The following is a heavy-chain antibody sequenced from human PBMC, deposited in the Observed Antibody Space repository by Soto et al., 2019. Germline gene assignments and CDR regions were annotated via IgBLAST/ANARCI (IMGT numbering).Heavy chain of an antibody. CDR3: ARDVPFYDFWSGYLSGYGMDV. V-gene: IGHV1-3*01. CDR2: INAGNGNT. CDR1: GYTFTSYA. Sequence: ASVKVSCKASGYTFTSYAIHWVRQAPGQRLEWMGWINAGNGNTKYSQKFQGRVTITRDTSASTAYMELSSLRSEDPAVYYCARDVPFYDFWSGYLSGYGMDVCGQGPTMTV. J-gene: IGHJ6*02. D-gene: IGHD3-3*01.